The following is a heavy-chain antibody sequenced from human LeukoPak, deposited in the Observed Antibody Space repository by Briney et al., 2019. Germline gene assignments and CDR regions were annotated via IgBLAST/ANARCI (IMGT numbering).Heavy chain of an antibody. CDR3: ARVGGYGSLFDY. V-gene: IGHV3-7*01. J-gene: IGHJ4*02. CDR1: GFTFTTYW. D-gene: IGHD2-8*02. Sequence: PGGSLRLSCAASGFTFTTYWMSWVRQAPGKGLEWVANIKQDGTEKYYVDSVKGRFTISRDNAENSLYLQMNSLRAEDTAVYYCARVGGYGSLFDYWGQGTLVTVSS. CDR2: IKQDGTEK.